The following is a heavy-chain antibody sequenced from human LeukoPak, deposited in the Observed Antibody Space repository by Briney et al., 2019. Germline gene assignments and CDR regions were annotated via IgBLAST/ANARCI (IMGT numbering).Heavy chain of an antibody. CDR2: IKQDGSEK. Sequence: GGSLRLSCAASGFTFSSYWMSWVRQAPGKGLEWVANIKQDGSEKYYVDSVKGRFTISRDNAKNSLYLQMNSLRAEDTAVYYCARDISSGHGDWFDPWGQGTLVTVSS. D-gene: IGHD6-19*01. CDR3: ARDISSGHGDWFDP. J-gene: IGHJ5*02. CDR1: GFTFSSYW. V-gene: IGHV3-7*03.